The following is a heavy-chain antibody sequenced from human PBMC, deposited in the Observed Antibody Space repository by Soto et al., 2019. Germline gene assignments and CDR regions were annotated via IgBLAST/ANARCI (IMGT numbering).Heavy chain of an antibody. D-gene: IGHD2-21*01. CDR2: IIAGSDNT. CDR1: GYRLTSQT. V-gene: IGHV1-3*01. Sequence: QVQLVQSGAEVKKPGASVKVSCKASGYRLTSQTIHWVRQAPGQRLEWMGGIIAGSDNTKYSQNFQDRLTITRDTAASTVYMDLSSLTSEDTAVYYCARLRFCGGDSCYPLDIWGPGTMVIVSS. CDR3: ARLRFCGGDSCYPLDI. J-gene: IGHJ3*02.